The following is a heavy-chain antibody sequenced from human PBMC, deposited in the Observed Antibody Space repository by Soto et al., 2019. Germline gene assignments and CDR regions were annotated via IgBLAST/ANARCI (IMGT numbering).Heavy chain of an antibody. CDR3: ARGVRQWLVNWFDP. Sequence: QVQLQESGPGLVKPSETLSLTCTVSGGSVSYGFNYWSWIRQPPGKGLEWIGCIDYSGTANYNPSLRSRVSISLDTSKNQFSLKLTSVTAADTAVYYCARGVRQWLVNWFDPWGQGTLVTVSS. V-gene: IGHV4-61*01. D-gene: IGHD6-19*01. CDR1: GGSVSYGFNY. CDR2: IDYSGTA. J-gene: IGHJ5*02.